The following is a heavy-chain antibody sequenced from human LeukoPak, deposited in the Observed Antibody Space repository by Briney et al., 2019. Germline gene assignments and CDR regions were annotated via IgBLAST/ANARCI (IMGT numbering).Heavy chain of an antibody. D-gene: IGHD2-2*01. CDR3: ARESDRYCFSTSCPNWFDT. V-gene: IGHV4-39*07. CDR2: LYYSGST. CDR1: GGSISSGSYY. J-gene: IGHJ5*02. Sequence: SETLSLTCTVSGGSISSGSYYWGWIRQPPGKGLEWIGSLYYSGSTYYNPSLKSRVTMSVDTSKNQFSLKLKSVTAADTAVYYCARESDRYCFSTSCPNWFDTWGQGTLVTVSS.